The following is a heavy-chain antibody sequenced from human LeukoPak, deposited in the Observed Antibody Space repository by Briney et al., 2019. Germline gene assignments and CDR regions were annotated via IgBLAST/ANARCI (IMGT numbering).Heavy chain of an antibody. D-gene: IGHD1-1*01. J-gene: IGHJ5*02. CDR3: ARGRLRTTGTGWFDP. V-gene: IGHV1-69*13. Sequence: SVKVSCKAAGGTVSSYATSSVRQAPGHGLEWMGGIIPIFCTANYAQKFQGRVTITADESTSTAYMELSSLRSEDTAVYYCARGRLRTTGTGWFDPWGQGTLVTVSS. CDR2: IIPIFCTA. CDR1: GGTVSSYA.